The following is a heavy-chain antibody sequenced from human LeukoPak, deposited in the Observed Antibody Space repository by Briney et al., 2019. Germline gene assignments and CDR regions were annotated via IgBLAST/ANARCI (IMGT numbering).Heavy chain of an antibody. CDR1: GGSISSYY. D-gene: IGHD3-3*01. V-gene: IGHV4-59*01. CDR3: ARGAIFGVVTNAFDI. J-gene: IGHJ3*02. CDR2: IYYSGST. Sequence: SETLSLTCTVSGGSISSYYWSWIRQPPGKGLEWIGYIYYSGSTNYNPSLKSRVPISVDTSKNQFSLKLSSVTAADTAVYYCARGAIFGVVTNAFDIWGQGTMVTVSS.